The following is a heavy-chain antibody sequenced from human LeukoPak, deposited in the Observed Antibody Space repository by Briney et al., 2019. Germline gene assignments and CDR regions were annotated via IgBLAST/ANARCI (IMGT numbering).Heavy chain of an antibody. CDR2: IKSKTDSGTT. Sequence: KPGGSLRLSCVGSKFTFRDAWMSWVRQAPGKGLEWVGRIKSKTDSGTTDYAAPVKGRFTISRDDSKNTLYLQMDSLKTEDTAVYYCTTDWDGGPTFDYWGQGTLVTVSS. V-gene: IGHV3-15*01. J-gene: IGHJ4*02. CDR1: KFTFRDAW. CDR3: TTDWDGGPTFDY. D-gene: IGHD1-26*01.